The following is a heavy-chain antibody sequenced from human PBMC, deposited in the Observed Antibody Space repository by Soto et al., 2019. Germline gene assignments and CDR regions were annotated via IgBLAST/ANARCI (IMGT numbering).Heavy chain of an antibody. D-gene: IGHD4-17*01. CDR2: INAGNGNT. CDR3: ARDLAVYGGNLWDY. Sequence: ASVKVSCKASGYTFTSYAMHWVRQAPGQRLEWMGWINAGNGNTKYSQKFQGRVTITRDTSASTAYMELSSLRSEDTAVYYCARDLAVYGGNLWDYWGQGXLVTVYS. J-gene: IGHJ4*02. CDR1: GYTFTSYA. V-gene: IGHV1-3*01.